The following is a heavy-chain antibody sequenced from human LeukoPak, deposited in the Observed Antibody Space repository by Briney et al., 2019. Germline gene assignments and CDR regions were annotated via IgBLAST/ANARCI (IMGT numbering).Heavy chain of an antibody. V-gene: IGHV4-59*01. CDR2: IYYSGST. D-gene: IGHD6-13*01. CDR3: VGSLAAAGNFDY. CDR1: GGSLSSYY. Sequence: PSETLSLTCTVSGGSLSSYYWSWNRQPPGKGLEWIGYIYYSGSTNYNPSLKSRVTISVDTSKNQFSLKLSSVTAADTAVYYCVGSLAAAGNFDYWGQGTLVTVSS. J-gene: IGHJ4*02.